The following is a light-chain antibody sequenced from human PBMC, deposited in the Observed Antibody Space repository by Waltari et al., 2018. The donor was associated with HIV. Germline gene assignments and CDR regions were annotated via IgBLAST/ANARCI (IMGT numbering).Light chain of an antibody. Sequence: DIVLTQSPGTLSLSPGERATLSCRASQSVSSSYLAWYQQKPGQAPRLLIYDASNRATGIPDRFSDSGSGTDFTLTISRLEPEDFAVYYCQHYGSSQITFGQGTRLEIK. J-gene: IGKJ5*01. CDR3: QHYGSSQIT. CDR2: DAS. CDR1: QSVSSSY. V-gene: IGKV3-20*01.